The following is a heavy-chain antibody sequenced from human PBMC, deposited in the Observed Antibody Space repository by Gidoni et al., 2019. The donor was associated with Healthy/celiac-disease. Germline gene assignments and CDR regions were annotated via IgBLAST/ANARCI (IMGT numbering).Heavy chain of an antibody. V-gene: IGHV3-30*18. CDR2: ISYDGSNK. CDR1: GFTFSSYG. CDR3: AKDRSSSGRDAFDI. D-gene: IGHD6-19*01. Sequence: QVQLVESGGGVVQPGRSLRLSCAASGFTFSSYGMHWVRQAPGKGLEWVAVISYDGSNKYYADSVKGRFTISRDNSKNTLYLQMNSRRAEDTAVYYCAKDRSSSGRDAFDIWGQGTMVTVSS. J-gene: IGHJ3*02.